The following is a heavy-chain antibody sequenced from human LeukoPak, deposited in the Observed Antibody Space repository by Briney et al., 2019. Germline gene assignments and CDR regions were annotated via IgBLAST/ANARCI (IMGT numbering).Heavy chain of an antibody. V-gene: IGHV1-18*01. Sequence: ASVKVSCTASDYTSTSYGISWVRQAPGQGLEWMGWISAYNGNTNYAQKFQGRVTMTTDTSTSTAYMELRSLRSDDTAVYYCARDSRYDEGYWGQGTLVTVSS. J-gene: IGHJ4*02. D-gene: IGHD5-12*01. CDR3: ARDSRYDEGY. CDR1: DYTSTSYG. CDR2: ISAYNGNT.